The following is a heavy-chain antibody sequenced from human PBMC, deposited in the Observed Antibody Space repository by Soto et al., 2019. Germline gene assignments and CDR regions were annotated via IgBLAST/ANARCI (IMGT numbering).Heavy chain of an antibody. Sequence: ASVKVSCKASGYTFTNYHIHWVRQAPEDGLEWMGRINPSGGTTIYAQKFHGRVTMTRDTSKNTLYLQMNSLRAEDTAVYYCARPYCTNGVCYYYFDYWGQGTLVTVSS. J-gene: IGHJ4*02. CDR2: INPSGGTT. CDR1: GYTFTNYH. V-gene: IGHV1-46*01. CDR3: ARPYCTNGVCYYYFDY. D-gene: IGHD2-8*01.